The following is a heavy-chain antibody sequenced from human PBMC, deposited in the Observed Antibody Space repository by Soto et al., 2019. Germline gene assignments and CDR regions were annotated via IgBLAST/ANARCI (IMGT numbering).Heavy chain of an antibody. CDR1: GFTLSSFG. D-gene: IGHD1-20*01. Sequence: QEQLGESGGGVVQPGRSRRLSGAASGFTLSSFGIHWVRQAPGKGLEWVAVIRHDGSQTNYVDSVKGRFTISRDNSRNTVFLQMDSLRAEDTAVYRCARDFITGATYSGPSYYHMDVWGRGTTVTVSS. CDR2: IRHDGSQT. J-gene: IGHJ6*01. CDR3: ARDFITGATYSGPSYYHMDV. V-gene: IGHV3-33*01.